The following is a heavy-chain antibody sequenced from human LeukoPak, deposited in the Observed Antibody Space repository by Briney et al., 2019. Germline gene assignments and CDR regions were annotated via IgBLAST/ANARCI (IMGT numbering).Heavy chain of an antibody. CDR2: IFYSGGT. D-gene: IGHD6-13*01. CDR3: AKTRPLDSGSWSHGDY. Sequence: SETLSLTCTVSGGSISSSYGTWIRQPPGKGLEWIGYIFYSGGTNYNPSLKSRVTISVDTSRNQFSLKLSSVTAADTAVYYCAKTRPLDSGSWSHGDYWGQGTLVTVSS. J-gene: IGHJ4*02. V-gene: IGHV4-59*01. CDR1: GGSISSSY.